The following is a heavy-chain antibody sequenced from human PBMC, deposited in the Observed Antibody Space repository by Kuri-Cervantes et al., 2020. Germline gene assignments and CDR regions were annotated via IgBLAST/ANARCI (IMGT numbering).Heavy chain of an antibody. CDR1: GFTFSSSW. J-gene: IGHJ6*03. CDR2: INTDGTGT. Sequence: GESLKISCAASGFTFSSSWMHWVRQAPGKGLVWVSHINTDGTGTNYADSVKGRFTTSKDNSKNTLYLQMSSLRAEDTALYYCAREDYYYMGVWGKGTTVTVSS. CDR3: AREDYYYMGV. V-gene: IGHV3-74*01.